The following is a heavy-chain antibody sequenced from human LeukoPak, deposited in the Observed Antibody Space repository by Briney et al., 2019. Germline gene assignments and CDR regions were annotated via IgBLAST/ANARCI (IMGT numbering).Heavy chain of an antibody. J-gene: IGHJ4*02. CDR2: IYSSGSA. CDR1: GGSINSNNYY. V-gene: IGHV4-39*01. Sequence: SETLSLTCTVSGGSINSNNYYWGWIRQPPGKGLEWIGSIYSSGSAYYNPSLKSRVTISVDTSKNQFSLRLSSVTAADTAVYYCGTFDYWGQGTLVTVSS. CDR3: GTFDY.